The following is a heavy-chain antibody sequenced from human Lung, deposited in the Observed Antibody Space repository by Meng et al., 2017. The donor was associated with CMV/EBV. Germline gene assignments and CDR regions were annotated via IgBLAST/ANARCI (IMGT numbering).Heavy chain of an antibody. Sequence: GRLRESGPGLVKPSQTLSLPCTVSGGSIGRGGYYWSWIRQHPGKGLEWIGYIYYTGSTFYSPSLKSRVTISVDTSKNQFSLKLIPATAADTAVYYCAREAGRDGYATPKFDYWGQGTLVTVSS. D-gene: IGHD5-24*01. CDR1: GGSIGRGGYY. V-gene: IGHV4-31*03. CDR2: IYYTGST. J-gene: IGHJ4*02. CDR3: AREAGRDGYATPKFDY.